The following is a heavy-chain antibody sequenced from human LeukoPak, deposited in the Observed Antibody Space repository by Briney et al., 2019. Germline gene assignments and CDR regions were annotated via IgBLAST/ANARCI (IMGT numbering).Heavy chain of an antibody. CDR2: IYYSGST. CDR1: GGSISSSSYY. V-gene: IGHV4-39*07. D-gene: IGHD6-13*01. Sequence: SETLSLTCTVSGGSISSSSYYWGWIRQPPGKGLEWIGSIYYSGSTYYNPSLKSRVTISVDTSKNQFSLKLSSVTAADTAVYYCARDISDLGSSWYQPNWFDPWGQGTLVTVSS. J-gene: IGHJ5*02. CDR3: ARDISDLGSSWYQPNWFDP.